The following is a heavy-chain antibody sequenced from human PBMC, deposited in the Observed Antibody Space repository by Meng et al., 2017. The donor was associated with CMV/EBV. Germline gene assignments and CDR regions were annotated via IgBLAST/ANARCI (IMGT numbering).Heavy chain of an antibody. D-gene: IGHD3-3*01. CDR2: ISSSGSTI. Sequence: GESLKISCAASGFTFSDYYMSWIRQAPGKGLEWVSYISSSGSTIYYADSVKGRFTISRDNAKNSLYLQMNSLRAEDTAVYYCARGGNYDFWSGAPYFDYWGQGTLVTVSS. J-gene: IGHJ4*02. CDR1: GFTFSDYY. V-gene: IGHV3-11*01. CDR3: ARGGNYDFWSGAPYFDY.